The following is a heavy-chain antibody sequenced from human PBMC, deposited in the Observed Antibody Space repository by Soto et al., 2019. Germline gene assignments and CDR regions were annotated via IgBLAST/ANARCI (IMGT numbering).Heavy chain of an antibody. Sequence: QVQLVQSGAEVKKPGASVKVSCKASGYTFTSYGITWVRQAPGQGLEWMVWISPYNGNTNYAQKLQDRVTMTTDTSTSTAYMELSSLRSDDTAVYYCAGDEADHTFDPWGQGILVTVSS. J-gene: IGHJ5*02. CDR1: GYTFTSYG. CDR2: ISPYNGNT. CDR3: AGDEADHTFDP. V-gene: IGHV1-18*01.